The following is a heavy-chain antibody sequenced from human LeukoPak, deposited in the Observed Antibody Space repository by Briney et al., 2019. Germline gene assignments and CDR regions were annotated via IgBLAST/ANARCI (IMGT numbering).Heavy chain of an antibody. J-gene: IGHJ6*03. CDR3: AKEGACGGDCPIYYYYYMDV. Sequence: HAGGSLRLSCAASGFTVGTNYMSWVRQAPGKGLEWVSAISGSGGSTYYADSVKGRFTISRDNSKNTLYLQMNSLRAEDTAVYYCAKEGACGGDCPIYYYYYMDVWGKGTTVTVSS. V-gene: IGHV3-23*01. D-gene: IGHD2-21*01. CDR1: GFTVGTNY. CDR2: ISGSGGST.